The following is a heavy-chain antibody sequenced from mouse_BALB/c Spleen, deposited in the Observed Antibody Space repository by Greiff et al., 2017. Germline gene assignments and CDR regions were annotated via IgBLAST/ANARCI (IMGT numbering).Heavy chain of an antibody. D-gene: IGHD2-2*01. V-gene: IGHV5-6*01. CDR1: GFTFSSYG. CDR2: ISSGGSYT. CDR3: ARQENGFMDY. Sequence: EVQGVESGGDLVKPGGSLKLSCAASGFTFSSYGMSWVRQTPDKRLEWVATISSGGSYTYYPDSVKGRFTISRDNAKNTLYLQMSSLKSEDTAMYYCARQENGFMDYWGQGTSVTVSS. J-gene: IGHJ4*01.